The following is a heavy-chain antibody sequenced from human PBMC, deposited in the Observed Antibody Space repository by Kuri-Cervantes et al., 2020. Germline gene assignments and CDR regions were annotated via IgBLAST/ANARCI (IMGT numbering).Heavy chain of an antibody. CDR1: GGSFSDYY. CDR2: INHSGST. CDR3: ARFGESWTDY. V-gene: IGHV4-34*01. D-gene: IGHD3-10*01. Sequence: SQTLSLTCAVYGGSFSDYYWSWIRQPPGKGLEWIGEINHSGSTNYNPSLKSRVSISVDTSKNQFSLKLSSVTAADTAVYYCARFGESWTDYWGQGTLVTVSS. J-gene: IGHJ4*02.